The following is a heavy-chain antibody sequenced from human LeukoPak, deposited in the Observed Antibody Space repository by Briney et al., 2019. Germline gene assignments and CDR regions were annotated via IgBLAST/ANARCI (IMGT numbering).Heavy chain of an antibody. V-gene: IGHV3-11*06. J-gene: IGHJ4*02. D-gene: IGHD3-22*01. CDR2: ISSSSSYT. CDR3: ARFTMDSSGYLFDY. Sequence: GGSLRLSCAASGLTFSDYYMSWIRQAPGKGLEWVSYISSSSSYTNYADSVKGRFTISRDNAKNSLYLQMNSLRAEDTAVYYCARFTMDSSGYLFDYWGQGTLVTVSS. CDR1: GLTFSDYY.